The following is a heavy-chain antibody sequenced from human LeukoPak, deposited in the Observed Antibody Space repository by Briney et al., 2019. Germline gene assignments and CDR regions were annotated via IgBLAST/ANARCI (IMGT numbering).Heavy chain of an antibody. J-gene: IGHJ3*02. CDR1: GFTFSSYG. CDR2: ISGSGGST. Sequence: PGGSLRLSCAASGFTFSSYGMSWVRQAPGKGLEWVSAISGSGGSTYYADSVKGRFTISRDNSKNTLYLQMNSLRAEDTAVYYCARDLAQYDFWSGGIVKYAFDIWGQGTMVTVSS. V-gene: IGHV3-23*01. CDR3: ARDLAQYDFWSGGIVKYAFDI. D-gene: IGHD3-3*01.